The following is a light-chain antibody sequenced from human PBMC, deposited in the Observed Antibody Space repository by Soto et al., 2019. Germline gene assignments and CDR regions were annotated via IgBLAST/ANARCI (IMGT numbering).Light chain of an antibody. Sequence: DIQMTQSPSTLSASLGEKVTNTCRASQSISSWLAWYQQKPGKAPKLLIYDASSLESGVPSRFSGSGSGTEFTLTISSLQPDDFATYYCQQYNSYSETFGQGTKVDIK. CDR1: QSISSW. CDR3: QQYNSYSET. J-gene: IGKJ1*01. V-gene: IGKV1-5*01. CDR2: DAS.